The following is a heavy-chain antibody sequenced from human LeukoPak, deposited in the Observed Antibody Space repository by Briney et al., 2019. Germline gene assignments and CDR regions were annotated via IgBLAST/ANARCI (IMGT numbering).Heavy chain of an antibody. D-gene: IGHD3-22*01. J-gene: IGHJ6*03. CDR3: ARDLYYYDSSGFPGYYMDV. V-gene: IGHV4-59*01. CDR2: IYYSGST. Sequence: PSETLSLTCTVSGGSITSYYWSWIRQSPGKGLEWIGYIYYSGSTNYNPSLKSRVTISVDTSKNQFSLKLSSVTAADTAVYYCARDLYYYDSSGFPGYYMDVWGKGTTVTVSS. CDR1: GGSITSYY.